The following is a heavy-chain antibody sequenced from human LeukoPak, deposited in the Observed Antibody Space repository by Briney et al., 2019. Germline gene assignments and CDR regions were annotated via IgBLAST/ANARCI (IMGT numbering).Heavy chain of an antibody. CDR3: AKDPVGVLDAFDV. J-gene: IGHJ3*01. D-gene: IGHD3-16*01. CDR1: GFTFSHFA. V-gene: IGHV3-23*01. CDR2: ISASGAST. Sequence: GGSLRLSCEASGFTFSHFAMHWVRQAPGKGLEWVSSISASGASTYYADSVKGRFTISRDNSKSTLYLQMNGLRVEDTAIYYCAKDPVGVLDAFDVWGQGTMVTVSS.